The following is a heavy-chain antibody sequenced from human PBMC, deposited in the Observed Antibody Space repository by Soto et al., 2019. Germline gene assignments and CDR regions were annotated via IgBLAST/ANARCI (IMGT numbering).Heavy chain of an antibody. Sequence: GGSLRLSCAASGFTFSSYGMHWVRQAPGKGLEWVAVIWYDGSNKYYADSVKGRFTISRDNSKNTLYLQMNSLRAEDTAVYYCARMGVPTDAFDIWGQGTMVTVSS. V-gene: IGHV3-33*01. CDR3: ARMGVPTDAFDI. CDR2: IWYDGSNK. J-gene: IGHJ3*02. D-gene: IGHD3-16*01. CDR1: GFTFSSYG.